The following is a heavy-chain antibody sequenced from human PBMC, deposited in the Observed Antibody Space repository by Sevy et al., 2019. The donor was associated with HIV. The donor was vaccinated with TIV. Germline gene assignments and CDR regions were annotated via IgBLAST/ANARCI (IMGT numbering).Heavy chain of an antibody. CDR1: GFTFSSYW. V-gene: IGHV3-74*01. J-gene: IGHJ3*02. Sequence: GGSLRLSCAASGFTFSSYWMHWVRQTPGKGLVWVSRINSDGSSTSYADSVKGRFTISRDNAKNTLYLQMNSQRAEDTAVYYCARRYYYDSTGAFDIWGQGTMVTVSS. D-gene: IGHD3-22*01. CDR3: ARRYYYDSTGAFDI. CDR2: INSDGSST.